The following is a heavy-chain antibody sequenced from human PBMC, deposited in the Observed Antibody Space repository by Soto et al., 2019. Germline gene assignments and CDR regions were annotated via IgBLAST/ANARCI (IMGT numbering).Heavy chain of an antibody. V-gene: IGHV1-46*01. CDR1: GFTFTSYY. D-gene: IGHD3-10*01. CDR2: INPSGDST. J-gene: IGHJ4*02. Sequence: QVQLVQSGAEVKKPGASVKVSCKTSGFTFTSYYLHWVRQAPGQGLEWMGVINPSGDSTSYAQKFQGRVTVTRVTSTSTVYMELSSLRSEDTAVYYCARDWEFGYWGQGTLVTVSS. CDR3: ARDWEFGY.